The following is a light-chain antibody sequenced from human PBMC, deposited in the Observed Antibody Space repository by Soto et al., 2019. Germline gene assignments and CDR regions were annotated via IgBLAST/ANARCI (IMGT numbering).Light chain of an antibody. CDR2: IND. CDR3: SAYTVSRTYV. Sequence: QSALTQPPSASGTPGQRITISCSGSSSNIGDNPVNWYQQLPGAAPKLLIYINDQRPSGISYRFSGSKSGNTASLTISGLQGEDEADYYCSAYTVSRTYVFGTGTKVTVL. CDR1: SSNIGDNP. V-gene: IGLV1-44*01. J-gene: IGLJ1*01.